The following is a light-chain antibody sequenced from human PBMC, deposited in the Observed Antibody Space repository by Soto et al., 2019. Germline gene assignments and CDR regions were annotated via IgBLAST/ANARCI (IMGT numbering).Light chain of an antibody. V-gene: IGKV3-15*01. CDR1: QSVRSN. CDR2: GAS. Sequence: EIVMTQSPATLSVSPGERATLSCRASQSVRSNLAWYQQKPGQAPRLLIYGASTRATGIPARFSGSGSGTEFTLTISSLQSEDFAVYYCQQYNNWPFFGQGTKLEIK. J-gene: IGKJ2*01. CDR3: QQYNNWPF.